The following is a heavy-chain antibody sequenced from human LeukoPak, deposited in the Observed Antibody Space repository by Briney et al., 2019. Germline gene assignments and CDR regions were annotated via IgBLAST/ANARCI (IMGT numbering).Heavy chain of an antibody. CDR3: ARDPYSGAYGDTYYYFMDV. Sequence: GGSLRLSCAASGFTFDDYGKSWVRQAPGKGLEWVSGINWNGGSTGYADSVKGRFTISRDNAKNSLYLQMNSLTAEDTAVYYCARDPYSGAYGDTYYYFMDVWGKGTTVTISS. V-gene: IGHV3-20*04. D-gene: IGHD1-26*01. CDR1: GFTFDDYG. J-gene: IGHJ6*03. CDR2: INWNGGST.